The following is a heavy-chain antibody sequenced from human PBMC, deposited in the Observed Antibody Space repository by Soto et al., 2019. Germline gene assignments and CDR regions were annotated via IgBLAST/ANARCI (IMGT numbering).Heavy chain of an antibody. D-gene: IGHD3-22*01. CDR2: IYYSGST. CDR3: ARSSYYDSSGYYRDYYYYYGMDV. Sequence: SETLSLTCTVSGGSISSGDYYWRWIRQPPGKGLEWIGYIYYSGSTYYNPSLKSRVTISVDTSKNQFSLKLSSVTAADTAVYYCARSSYYDSSGYYRDYYYYYGMDVWGQGTTVTVSS. J-gene: IGHJ6*02. V-gene: IGHV4-30-4*01. CDR1: GGSISSGDYY.